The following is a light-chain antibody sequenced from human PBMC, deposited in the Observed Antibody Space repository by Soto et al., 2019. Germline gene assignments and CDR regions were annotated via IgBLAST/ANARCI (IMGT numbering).Light chain of an antibody. Sequence: QSVLTQPPSASGTPGQRVTISCSGSSSNIGSHTVNWYQQLPGTAPKPLMYRNNQRPSGVPDRFSGSKSGTSASLAISGLQSEDEADYYCAAWDDSLNGRVFGGGTKLTVL. CDR3: AAWDDSLNGRV. J-gene: IGLJ3*02. CDR2: RNN. CDR1: SSNIGSHT. V-gene: IGLV1-44*01.